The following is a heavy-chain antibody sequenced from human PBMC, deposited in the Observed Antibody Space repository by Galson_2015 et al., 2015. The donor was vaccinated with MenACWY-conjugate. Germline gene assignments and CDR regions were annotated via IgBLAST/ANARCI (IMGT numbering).Heavy chain of an antibody. CDR3: AKEPAEMATNDDAFDI. Sequence: SLRLCCAASGFTFSSYGMHWVRQAPGKGLEWVAFIRCDGSYIYYADSVKGRFTISRDNSKNTLYLQMNSLIAEDTAVYYCAKEPAEMATNDDAFDIWGQGTMVTVSS. J-gene: IGHJ3*02. D-gene: IGHD5-24*01. V-gene: IGHV3-30*02. CDR2: IRCDGSYI. CDR1: GFTFSSYG.